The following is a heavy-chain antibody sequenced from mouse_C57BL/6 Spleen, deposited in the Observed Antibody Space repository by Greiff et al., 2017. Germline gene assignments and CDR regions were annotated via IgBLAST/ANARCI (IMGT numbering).Heavy chain of an antibody. CDR3: ARGGHDYDVGMAMDY. CDR2: INPNNGGT. V-gene: IGHV1-22*01. D-gene: IGHD2-4*01. J-gene: IGHJ4*01. Sequence: VQLQQSGPELVKPGASVKMSCKASGYTFTDYNMHWVKQSHGKSLVWIGYINPNNGGTSYNQKFKGKATLTVNKSSSTAYMELRSLTSEDSAVYYCARGGHDYDVGMAMDYWGQGTSVTVSS. CDR1: GYTFTDYN.